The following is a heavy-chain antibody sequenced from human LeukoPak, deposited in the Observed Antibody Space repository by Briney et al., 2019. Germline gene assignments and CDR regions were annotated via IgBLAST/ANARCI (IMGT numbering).Heavy chain of an antibody. D-gene: IGHD2-15*01. J-gene: IGHJ4*02. CDR3: ARLNLAYCSGGSCLGGLDY. Sequence: ASVKVSCKASGYTLTNYGISWVRQAPGQGLEWMGWVSAYNGNTKYAQKLQGRVTMTTDTSTSTAYMELRSLRSDDTAVYYCARLNLAYCSGGSCLGGLDYWGQGTLVTVSS. CDR1: GYTLTNYG. V-gene: IGHV1-18*01. CDR2: VSAYNGNT.